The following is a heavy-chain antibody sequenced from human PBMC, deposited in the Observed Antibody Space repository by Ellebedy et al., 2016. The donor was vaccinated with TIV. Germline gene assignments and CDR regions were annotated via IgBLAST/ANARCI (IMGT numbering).Heavy chain of an antibody. J-gene: IGHJ3*02. CDR1: GFTFDDYA. V-gene: IGHV3-9*03. CDR3: AKETRSAFDI. Sequence: SLKISCAASGFTFDDYAMHWVRQAPGKGLEWVSGISWNSGSIGYADSVKGRFTISRDNAKNSLYLQMNSLRAEDMALYYCAKETRSAFDIWGQGTMVTVSS. CDR2: ISWNSGSI.